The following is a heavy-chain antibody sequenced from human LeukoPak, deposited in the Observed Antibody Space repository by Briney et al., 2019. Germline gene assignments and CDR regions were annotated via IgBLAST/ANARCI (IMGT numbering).Heavy chain of an antibody. V-gene: IGHV4-30-4*08. D-gene: IGHD2-21*02. CDR1: GGSISSGGYY. J-gene: IGHJ4*02. CDR2: IYYSGST. Sequence: SETLSLTCTVSGGSISSGGYYWSWIRQHPGKGLEWIGYIYYSGSTYYNPSLKSRVTISADTSKNQFSLKLRSVTAADTAVYYCAGGVTTGPVEYWGQGTLVTVSS. CDR3: AGGVTTGPVEY.